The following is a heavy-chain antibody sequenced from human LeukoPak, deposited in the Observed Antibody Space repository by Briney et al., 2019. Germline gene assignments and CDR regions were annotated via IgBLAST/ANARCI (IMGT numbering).Heavy chain of an antibody. V-gene: IGHV3-21*01. D-gene: IGHD4-11*01. J-gene: IGHJ3*02. Sequence: GGSLRLSCAASGFTFSNYNMNWVRQAPGKGLEWVSSISNSGDYIYYADSLKGRFTISRDNAKNSLYLQMNSLRAEDTAVYYCARDTVTHGAFDIWGQGTMVTVSS. CDR1: GFTFSNYN. CDR3: ARDTVTHGAFDI. CDR2: ISNSGDYI.